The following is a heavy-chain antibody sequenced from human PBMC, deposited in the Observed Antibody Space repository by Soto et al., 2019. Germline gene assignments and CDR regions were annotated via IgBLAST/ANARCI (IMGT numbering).Heavy chain of an antibody. CDR1: GFTFSGYW. CDR3: ARAPYSNAWYRFDL. Sequence: QLVESGGGLVQPGGSLRLSCEASGFTFSGYWMSWVRQAPGKGLEWVADIKHDGSVQYYVDSVKGRFTISRDNAKKLVYLQMNGLRAEYTDLYYCARAPYSNAWYRFDLWGQGTLVTVAS. D-gene: IGHD4-4*01. CDR2: IKHDGSVQ. V-gene: IGHV3-7*03. J-gene: IGHJ4*02.